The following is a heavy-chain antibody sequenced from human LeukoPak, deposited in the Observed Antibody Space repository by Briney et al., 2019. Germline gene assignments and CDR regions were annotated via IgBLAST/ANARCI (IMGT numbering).Heavy chain of an antibody. CDR1: GFTFSDYY. CDR2: ISSSGSQT. J-gene: IGHJ3*02. Sequence: GGSLRLSCAASGFTFSDYYLSWIRQAPGKGLECVSYISSSGSQTLHAASVKGRFTISRDNAKNSLYLQMNSLRAEDTAVYYRARNRNYGLDIWGQGTKVTVSS. D-gene: IGHD1-14*01. CDR3: ARNRNYGLDI. V-gene: IGHV3-11*06.